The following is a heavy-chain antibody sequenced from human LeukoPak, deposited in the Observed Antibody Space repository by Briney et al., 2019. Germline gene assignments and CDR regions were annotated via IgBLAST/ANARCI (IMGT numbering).Heavy chain of an antibody. D-gene: IGHD3-10*01. Sequence: PSQTLSLTCAVSGGSISSGGYSWSWIRQPPGKGLEWIGYIYHSGSTYYNPSLKSRVTISVDRSKNQFSLKLSSVTAADTAVYYCARVRGVLLWFGEFFFDYWGQGTLVTVSS. V-gene: IGHV4-30-2*01. CDR1: GGSISSGGYS. CDR3: ARVRGVLLWFGEFFFDY. J-gene: IGHJ4*02. CDR2: IYHSGST.